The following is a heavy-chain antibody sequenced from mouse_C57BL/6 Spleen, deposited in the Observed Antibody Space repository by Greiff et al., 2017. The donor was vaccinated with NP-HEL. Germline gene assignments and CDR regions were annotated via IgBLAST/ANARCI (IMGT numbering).Heavy chain of an antibody. V-gene: IGHV1-69*01. CDR2: IDPSDSYT. J-gene: IGHJ4*01. Sequence: QVQLQQPGAELVMPGASVKLSCKASGYTFTSYWMHWVKQRPGQGLEWIGEIDPSDSYTNYNQKFKGKSTLTVDKSSSTAYMQLSSLTSEDSAVYYCARREREDYYGSSYFYAMDYWGQGTSVTVSS. CDR1: GYTFTSYW. D-gene: IGHD1-1*01. CDR3: ARREREDYYGSSYFYAMDY.